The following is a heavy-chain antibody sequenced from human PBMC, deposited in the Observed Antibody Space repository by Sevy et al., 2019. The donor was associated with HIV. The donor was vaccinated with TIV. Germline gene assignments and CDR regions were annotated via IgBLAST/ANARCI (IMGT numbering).Heavy chain of an antibody. D-gene: IGHD2-8*01. Sequence: GGSLRLSCAASGFNFRVYGMTWVRQAPGKGLEWVSGISSSGDSTYYADSVKGRFTISRDNSKNTLYLQMNSLRAEDTAVYYCAKDLNVLMVYAYAFDIWGQGTMVTVSS. CDR2: ISSSGDST. V-gene: IGHV3-23*01. CDR1: GFNFRVYG. J-gene: IGHJ3*02. CDR3: AKDLNVLMVYAYAFDI.